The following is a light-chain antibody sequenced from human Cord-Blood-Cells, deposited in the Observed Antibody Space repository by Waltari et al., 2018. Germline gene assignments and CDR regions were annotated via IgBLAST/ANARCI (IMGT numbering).Light chain of an antibody. Sequence: DIVITQSPDSLAESLGERATIHRKSSQSVLYSSNNKNYLAWYQQKPGQPPKLLIYWASTRESGVPDRFSGSGSGTDFTLTISSLQAEDVAVYYCQQYYSTPWTFGQGTKVEIK. J-gene: IGKJ1*01. CDR2: WAS. V-gene: IGKV4-1*01. CDR1: QSVLYSSNNKNY. CDR3: QQYYSTPWT.